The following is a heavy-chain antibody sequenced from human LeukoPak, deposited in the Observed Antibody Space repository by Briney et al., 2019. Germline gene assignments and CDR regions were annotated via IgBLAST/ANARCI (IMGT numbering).Heavy chain of an antibody. CDR3: ARDVDIVVVPAAMEDDAFDI. D-gene: IGHD2-2*01. CDR2: ISAYNGNT. CDR1: GYTFTSYG. J-gene: IGHJ3*02. V-gene: IGHV1-18*04. Sequence: ASVKVSCKASGYTFTSYGISWVRQAPGQGLERMGWISAYNGNTNYAQKLQGRVTMTTDTSTSTAYMELRSLRSDDTAVYYCARDVDIVVVPAAMEDDAFDIWAKGQWSPSLQ.